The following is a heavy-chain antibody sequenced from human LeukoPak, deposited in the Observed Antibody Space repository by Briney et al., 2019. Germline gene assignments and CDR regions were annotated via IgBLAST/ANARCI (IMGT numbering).Heavy chain of an antibody. Sequence: GRSLRLSCAASGFTFSSYAMHWVRQAPGKGLEWVAVISYDGSNKYYADSVKGRFTISRDNSKNTLYLQMNSLRAEDTAVYYCARALGIFAHYWGQGTLVTVSS. D-gene: IGHD7-27*01. J-gene: IGHJ4*02. V-gene: IGHV3-30-3*01. CDR2: ISYDGSNK. CDR1: GFTFSSYA. CDR3: ARALGIFAHY.